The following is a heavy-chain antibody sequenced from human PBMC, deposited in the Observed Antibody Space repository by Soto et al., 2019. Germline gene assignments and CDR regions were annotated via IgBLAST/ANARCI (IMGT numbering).Heavy chain of an antibody. CDR3: ARDPYSSSSFFDY. J-gene: IGHJ4*02. CDR2: IWYDGSNK. Sequence: GGSLRLSCAASGFTFSSYGMHWVRQAPGKGLEWVAVIWYDGSNKYYADSVKGRFTISRDNSKNTLYLQMNSLRAEDTAVYYCARDPYSSSSFFDYWGQGTLVTVSS. D-gene: IGHD6-6*01. V-gene: IGHV3-33*01. CDR1: GFTFSSYG.